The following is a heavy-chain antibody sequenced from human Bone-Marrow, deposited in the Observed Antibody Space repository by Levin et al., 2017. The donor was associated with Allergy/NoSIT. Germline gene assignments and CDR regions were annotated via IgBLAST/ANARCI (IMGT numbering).Heavy chain of an antibody. Sequence: GESLKISCAASGLSFSDYWMHWVRQAPDSGLEWVALITSDGSNKFYADSVKGRFIISRDNSRNILYLQLNSLRPEDTAVYYCASRGSFDHWGQGTLVTVSS. CDR3: ASRGSFDH. CDR1: GLSFSDYW. J-gene: IGHJ4*02. D-gene: IGHD3-10*01. V-gene: IGHV3-30*03. CDR2: ITSDGSNK.